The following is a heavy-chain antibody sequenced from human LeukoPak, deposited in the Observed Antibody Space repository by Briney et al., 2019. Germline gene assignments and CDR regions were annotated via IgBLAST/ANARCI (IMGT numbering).Heavy chain of an antibody. V-gene: IGHV3-23*01. CDR3: ARGFYDSSGYYFDY. Sequence: PGGSLRLSCAASGFTFSSYAMSWVRQAPGKGLEWVSAISGSGGSTYYADSVKGRFTISRDNSKNTLYLQMNSLRAEDTAVYYCARGFYDSSGYYFDYWGQGTLVTVSS. CDR2: ISGSGGST. CDR1: GFTFSSYA. D-gene: IGHD3-22*01. J-gene: IGHJ4*02.